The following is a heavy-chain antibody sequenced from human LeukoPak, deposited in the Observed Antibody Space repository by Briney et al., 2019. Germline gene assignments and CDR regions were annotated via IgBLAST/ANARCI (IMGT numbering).Heavy chain of an antibody. CDR2: IKQDGSQK. CDR1: GFSFSSYW. Sequence: GGSLRLSCAASGFSFSSYWMTWVRQAPGKGLEWVANIKQDGSQKYYVDSVKGRFTISRDDAKNSLYLQMNSLRAEDTAVYYCVSTGSQLDYWGQGTLVTVSS. J-gene: IGHJ4*02. CDR3: VSTGSQLDY. V-gene: IGHV3-7*01. D-gene: IGHD2-2*01.